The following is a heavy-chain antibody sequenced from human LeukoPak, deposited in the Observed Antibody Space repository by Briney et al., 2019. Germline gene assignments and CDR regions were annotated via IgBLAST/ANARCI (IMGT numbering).Heavy chain of an antibody. D-gene: IGHD3-3*01. Sequence: PSETLSLTCTVSGGSISSYYWSWIRQPPGKGLEWIGYIYYSGSTNYNPSLKSRVTISVDTSKIQFSLKLSSVTAADTAVYYCARTTIFFAFDIWGQGTMVTVSS. CDR2: IYYSGST. V-gene: IGHV4-59*01. CDR1: GGSISSYY. CDR3: ARTTIFFAFDI. J-gene: IGHJ3*02.